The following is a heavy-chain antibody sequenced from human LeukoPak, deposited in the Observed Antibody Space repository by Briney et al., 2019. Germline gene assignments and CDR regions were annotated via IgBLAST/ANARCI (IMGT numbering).Heavy chain of an antibody. D-gene: IGHD3-3*01. CDR2: IIPIFGTA. V-gene: IGHV1-69*05. CDR1: GGTFSSYA. J-gene: IGHJ4*02. CDR3: ARDLAPVRYDFWSGYLVY. Sequence: GASVKVSCKASGGTFSSYAISWVRQAPGQGLEWMGRIIPIFGTANYAQKFQGRDTITTDESTSTAYMELSSLRSEDTAVYYCARDLAPVRYDFWSGYLVYWGQGTLVTVSS.